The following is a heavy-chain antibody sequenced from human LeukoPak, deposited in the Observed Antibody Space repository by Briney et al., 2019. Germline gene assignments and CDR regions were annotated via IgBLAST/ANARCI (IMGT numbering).Heavy chain of an antibody. D-gene: IGHD6-19*01. CDR2: IYYSGST. CDR1: GGSISSGGYY. Sequence: SETLSLTCTVSGGSISSGGYYWSWIRQHPGKGLEWIGYIYYSGSTYYNPSLKSRVTISVDTSKNQFSLKLSSVTAADTAVYYCARGYGPHTSGWDYWGQGTLVTVPS. V-gene: IGHV4-31*03. J-gene: IGHJ4*02. CDR3: ARGYGPHTSGWDY.